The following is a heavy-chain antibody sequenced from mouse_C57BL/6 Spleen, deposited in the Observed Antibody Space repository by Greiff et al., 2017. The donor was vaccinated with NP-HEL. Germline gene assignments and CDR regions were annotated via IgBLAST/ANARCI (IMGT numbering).Heavy chain of an antibody. CDR1: GFTFSSYA. Sequence: EVQLVESGGGLVKPGGSLKLSCAASGFTFSSYAMSWVRQTPGKRLEWVATISDGGSYTYYPDNVKGQFTITRDNAANTPYLQLSHLKSEDTAMYYCARRPYEDYAMDYWGQGTSVTVSS. V-gene: IGHV5-4*03. CDR3: ARRPYEDYAMDY. J-gene: IGHJ4*01. CDR2: ISDGGSYT. D-gene: IGHD2-3*01.